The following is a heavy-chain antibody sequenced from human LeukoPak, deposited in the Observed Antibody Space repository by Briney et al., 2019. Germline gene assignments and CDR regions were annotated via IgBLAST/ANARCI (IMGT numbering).Heavy chain of an antibody. CDR1: GYTFTSYA. J-gene: IGHJ3*02. D-gene: IGHD6-13*01. Sequence: VASVKVSCKASGYTFTSYAMHWVRQAPGQRLEWMGWINAGNGNTKYSQKFQGRVTITRDTSASTAYMGLSSLRSEDTAVYYYARDGEYSSSWYSAFDIGGQGTMVIVTA. V-gene: IGHV1-3*01. CDR3: ARDGEYSSSWYSAFDI. CDR2: INAGNGNT.